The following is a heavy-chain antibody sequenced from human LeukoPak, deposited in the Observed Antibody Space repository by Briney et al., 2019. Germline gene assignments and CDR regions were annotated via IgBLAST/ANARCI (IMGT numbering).Heavy chain of an antibody. Sequence: GGSLRLSCAASGFTFSSYSMNWVRQAPGKGLEWVSSISSSSSYIYYADSVKGRFTISRDNAKNSLYLQMNSLRAEDTAVYYCARILGGYYYYGMDVWGQGTTVTVPS. CDR3: ARILGGYYYYGMDV. J-gene: IGHJ6*02. CDR1: GFTFSSYS. CDR2: ISSSSSYI. D-gene: IGHD3-3*02. V-gene: IGHV3-21*01.